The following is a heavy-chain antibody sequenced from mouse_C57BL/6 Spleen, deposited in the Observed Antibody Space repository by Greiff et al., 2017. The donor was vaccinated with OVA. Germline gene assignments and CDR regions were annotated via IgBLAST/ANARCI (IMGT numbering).Heavy chain of an antibody. CDR2: ISSGGSYT. D-gene: IGHD2-10*01. CDR1: GFTFSSYG. V-gene: IGHV5-6*02. J-gene: IGHJ4*01. Sequence: VKLMESGGDLVKPGGSLQLSCAASGFTFSSYGMSWVRQTPDKRLEWVATISSGGSYTYYPDSVKGRFTISRDNAKNTLYLQMSSLKSEDTAMYYCARQGLLGAMDYWGQGTSVTVSS. CDR3: ARQGLLGAMDY.